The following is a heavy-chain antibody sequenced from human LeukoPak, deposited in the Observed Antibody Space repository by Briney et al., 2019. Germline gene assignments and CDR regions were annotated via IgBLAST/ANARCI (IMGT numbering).Heavy chain of an antibody. CDR1: GGSISGYY. J-gene: IGHJ4*02. CDR3: ARVAYCGGDCRYFDY. D-gene: IGHD2-21*02. Sequence: SETLSLTCTVSGGSISGYYWSWIRQPAGKGLEWIGRIYTSGSTNYNPSLKSRVTMSVDTSKNQFSLKLSSVTAANTAVYYCARVAYCGGDCRYFDYWGQGTLVTVSS. CDR2: IYTSGST. V-gene: IGHV4-4*07.